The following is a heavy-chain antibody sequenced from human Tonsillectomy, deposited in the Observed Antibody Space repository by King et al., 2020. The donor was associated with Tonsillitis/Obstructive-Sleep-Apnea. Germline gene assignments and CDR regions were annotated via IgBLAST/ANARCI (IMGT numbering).Heavy chain of an antibody. Sequence: LQLVQSGAEVKKPGSSVKVSCKASGGAFSSSGISWVRQAPGQGLEWMGGIMPIFGTPKYAQKFQGRVTITADESTRTAYMELSSLRSEDTAVYYCARDPHGSGWYYFDFWGQGTLVTVSS. D-gene: IGHD6-19*01. CDR2: IMPIFGTP. J-gene: IGHJ4*02. CDR1: GGAFSSSG. V-gene: IGHV1-69*01. CDR3: ARDPHGSGWYYFDF.